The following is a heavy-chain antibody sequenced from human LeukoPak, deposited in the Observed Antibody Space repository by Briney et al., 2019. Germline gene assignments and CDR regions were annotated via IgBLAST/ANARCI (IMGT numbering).Heavy chain of an antibody. J-gene: IGHJ4*02. CDR3: ARGESVSGSSDY. V-gene: IGHV1-18*01. D-gene: IGHD1-26*01. Sequence: ASVKVPCKAFGYSFSNYGISWVRQAPGQGLEWMGWMSAYDGNTNYAQKLQGRVTMTTDTSASTAYMELRSLRSDDTAVYFCARGESVSGSSDYWGQGTLVTVFS. CDR1: GYSFSNYG. CDR2: MSAYDGNT.